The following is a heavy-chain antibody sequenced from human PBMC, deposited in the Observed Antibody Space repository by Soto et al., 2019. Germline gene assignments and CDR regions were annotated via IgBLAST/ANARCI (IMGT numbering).Heavy chain of an antibody. Sequence: SETLSLTCTVSGGSISSYYWSWIRQPPGKGLEWIGYIYYSGSTNYNPSLKSRVTISVDTSKNQFSLKLSSVTAADTAVYYCARSPGHITGTTPYVDYWGQGTLVTVSS. J-gene: IGHJ4*02. V-gene: IGHV4-59*08. CDR2: IYYSGST. CDR3: ARSPGHITGTTPYVDY. D-gene: IGHD1-7*01. CDR1: GGSISSYY.